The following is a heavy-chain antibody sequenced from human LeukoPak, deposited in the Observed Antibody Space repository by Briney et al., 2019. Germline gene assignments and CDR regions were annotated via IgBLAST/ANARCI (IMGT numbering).Heavy chain of an antibody. V-gene: IGHV5-51*01. CDR1: GYSFTSYW. D-gene: IGHD6-13*01. Sequence: GESLKISCKGSGYSFTSYWIAWVRQMPGKGLEWMGMIYPRDSDTRYSPSFQGQVTISADKSTNFAYLQWSSLKASDTAMYYCARRMSSSWSPFDSWGQGTLVTDSS. J-gene: IGHJ4*02. CDR3: ARRMSSSWSPFDS. CDR2: IYPRDSDT.